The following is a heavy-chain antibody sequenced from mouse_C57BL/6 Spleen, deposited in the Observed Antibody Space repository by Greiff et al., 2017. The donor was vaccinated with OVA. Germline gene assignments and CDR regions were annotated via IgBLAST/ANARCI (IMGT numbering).Heavy chain of an antibody. D-gene: IGHD1-1*01. V-gene: IGHV1-64*01. Sequence: QVQLQQPGAELVKPGASVKLSCKASGYTFTSYWMHWVKQRPGQGLEWIGMIHPNSGSTNYNEKFKSKATLTVDKSSSTAYMQLSSLTSEDSAVYYCARYITTVAARYFDVWGTGTTVTVSS. CDR1: GYTFTSYW. CDR2: IHPNSGST. J-gene: IGHJ1*03. CDR3: ARYITTVAARYFDV.